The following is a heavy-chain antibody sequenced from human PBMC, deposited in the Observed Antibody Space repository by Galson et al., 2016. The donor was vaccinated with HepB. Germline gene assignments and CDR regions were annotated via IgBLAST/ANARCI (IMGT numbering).Heavy chain of an antibody. Sequence: QSGAEVKKPGESLKISCKGSGYSFTNYWIAWVRQMSGKGLEWMAIIYPGDSDTRYSPSFQGQVTISADKSISTAYLQWSSLKASDTAMYYCARYCSSTNCYSNGKDGWGQGTTVTVSS. J-gene: IGHJ6*02. V-gene: IGHV5-51*01. CDR2: IYPGDSDT. CDR3: ARYCSSTNCYSNGKDG. D-gene: IGHD2-2*02. CDR1: GYSFTNYW.